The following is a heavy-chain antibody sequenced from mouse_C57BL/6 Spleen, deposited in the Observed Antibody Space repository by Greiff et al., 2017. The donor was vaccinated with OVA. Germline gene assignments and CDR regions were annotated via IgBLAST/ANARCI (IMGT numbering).Heavy chain of an antibody. CDR2: ISSGSSTI. D-gene: IGHD2-1*01. V-gene: IGHV5-17*01. CDR1: GFTFSDYG. J-gene: IGHJ4*01. CDR3: ARVYYGNWDYAMDY. Sequence: VQLVESGGGLVKPGGSLKLSCAASGFTFSDYGMHWVRQAPEKGLEWVAYISSGSSTIYYADTVKGRFPISRDNAKNTLFLQMTSLRSEDTAMYYCARVYYGNWDYAMDYWGQGTSVTVSS.